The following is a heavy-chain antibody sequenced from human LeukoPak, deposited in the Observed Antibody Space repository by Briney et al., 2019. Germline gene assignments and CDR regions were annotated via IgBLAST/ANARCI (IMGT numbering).Heavy chain of an antibody. Sequence: GGSLRLSCAASGFTFGSYAMSWVRQAPGKGLEWVSAISGSGGSTYYADSVKGRFTISRDNSKNTLYLQMNSLRAEDTAVYYCAKGQRSVVAVNYFDFWGQGALVTVSS. CDR2: ISGSGGST. CDR3: AKGQRSVVAVNYFDF. D-gene: IGHD2-15*01. CDR1: GFTFGSYA. V-gene: IGHV3-23*01. J-gene: IGHJ4*02.